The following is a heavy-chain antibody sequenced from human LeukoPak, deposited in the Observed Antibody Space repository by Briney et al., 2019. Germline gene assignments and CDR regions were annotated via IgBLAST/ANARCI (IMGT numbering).Heavy chain of an antibody. Sequence: PSETLSLTCAVSGGSISSSNWWSWVRQPPGKGLEGIGEIYHSGSTNYNPSLKSRVTISVDKSKNQFSLKLSSVTAADTAVYYCARIGSGSLFGMDVWGQGTTVTVSS. CDR3: ARIGSGSLFGMDV. D-gene: IGHD3-10*01. CDR1: GGSISSSNW. V-gene: IGHV4-4*02. CDR2: IYHSGST. J-gene: IGHJ6*02.